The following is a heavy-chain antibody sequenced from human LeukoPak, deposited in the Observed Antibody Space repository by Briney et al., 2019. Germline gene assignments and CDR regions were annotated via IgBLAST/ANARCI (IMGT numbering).Heavy chain of an antibody. J-gene: IGHJ5*02. Sequence: GGSLRLSCAASGFTFSSYWMSWVRQAPGKGLEWVANIKQDGSEKYYVDSVKGRFTTSRDNAKNSLYLQMNSLRAEDTAVYYCARYSSSWYGDWFDPWGQGTLVTVSS. CDR3: ARYSSSWYGDWFDP. CDR1: GFTFSSYW. V-gene: IGHV3-7*01. D-gene: IGHD6-13*01. CDR2: IKQDGSEK.